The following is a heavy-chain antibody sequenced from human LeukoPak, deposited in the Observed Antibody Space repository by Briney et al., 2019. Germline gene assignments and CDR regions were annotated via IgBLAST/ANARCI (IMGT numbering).Heavy chain of an antibody. CDR1: GFTLSNYA. CDR3: ANDVVRLNYGYFDP. D-gene: IGHD2-21*01. J-gene: IGHJ2*01. CDR2: IRYSSGSI. Sequence: PGGSLRLSCAASGFTLSNYAMSWVRQAPGKGPEWVAGIRYSSGSIYYSDSERGRVTISSDNSKNMPYEQMTSLRADTTVVYYWANDVVRLNYGYFDPWGRRTLVSVSS. V-gene: IGHV3-23*01.